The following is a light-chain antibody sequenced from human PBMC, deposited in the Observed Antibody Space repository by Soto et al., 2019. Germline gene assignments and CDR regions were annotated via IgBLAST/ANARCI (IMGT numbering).Light chain of an antibody. J-gene: IGKJ1*01. Sequence: DIVITQSPLSLPVTPGEPASISCSSSQSLLHSNGYNYLDWYLQKPGQSPQLLIYLGSNRASGVPDRFSGSGSGTDFTLKISRVEAEDVGVYYCMQPLQSWTFGQGTKVDIK. CDR2: LGS. CDR3: MQPLQSWT. CDR1: QSLLHSNGYNY. V-gene: IGKV2-28*01.